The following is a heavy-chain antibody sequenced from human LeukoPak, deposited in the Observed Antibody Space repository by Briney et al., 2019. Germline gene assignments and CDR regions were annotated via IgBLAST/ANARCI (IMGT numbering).Heavy chain of an antibody. Sequence: GRSLRLSCAASGFTFSSYAMHWVRQAPGKGLEWVAVISYDGSNKYYADSVEGRFTISRDNSKNTLYLQMNSLRAEDTAVYYCARASRYCSSTSCRYWFDPWGQGTLVTVSS. D-gene: IGHD2-2*01. CDR2: ISYDGSNK. CDR3: ARASRYCSSTSCRYWFDP. V-gene: IGHV3-30*04. CDR1: GFTFSSYA. J-gene: IGHJ5*02.